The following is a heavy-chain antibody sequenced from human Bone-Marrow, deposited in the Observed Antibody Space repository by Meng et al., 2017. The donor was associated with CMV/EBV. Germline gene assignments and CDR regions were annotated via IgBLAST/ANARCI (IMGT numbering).Heavy chain of an antibody. CDR3: AKDMTYYDLLTGYYGNYFDY. CDR1: SSNY. V-gene: IGHV3-66*01. J-gene: IGHJ4*02. Sequence: SSNYMSWVRQAPGKGLEWVSVIYSGGSTYYADSVKGRFTISRDNSKNTLYLQMNSLRAEDTAVYYCAKDMTYYDLLTGYYGNYFDYWGQGTLVTVSS. CDR2: IYSGGST. D-gene: IGHD3-9*01.